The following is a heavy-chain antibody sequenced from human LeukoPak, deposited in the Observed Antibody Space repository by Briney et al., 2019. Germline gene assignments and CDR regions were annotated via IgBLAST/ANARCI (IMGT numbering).Heavy chain of an antibody. CDR1: GFIFSDYY. J-gene: IGHJ4*02. Sequence: GGSLRLSCAASGFIFSDYYMSWIRQAPGKGLEWVSYISSSSTSTNYADSVKGRFTISRDNAKNSLYLQMNSLRAEDTAVYYCVRVGIDYGDYFDYWGQGTLVTVS. V-gene: IGHV3-11*06. D-gene: IGHD4-17*01. CDR2: ISSSSTST. CDR3: VRVGIDYGDYFDY.